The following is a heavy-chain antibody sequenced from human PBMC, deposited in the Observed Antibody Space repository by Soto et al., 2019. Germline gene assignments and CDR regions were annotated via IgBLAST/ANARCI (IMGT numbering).Heavy chain of an antibody. D-gene: IGHD3-22*01. CDR3: ARAHYHDSSGPNGHAFDI. Sequence: QVQLVGSGGGVVQPGRALRLSCAASEFPFSDYAMHWVRQAPGKGLEWVAVISDDGDKVFYADSMKDRLTISRDNSKSTLFLQLTSLGPEDTALYYCARAHYHDSSGPNGHAFDIWGQGTLVTVSS. CDR2: ISDDGDKV. V-gene: IGHV3-30-3*01. CDR1: EFPFSDYA. J-gene: IGHJ3*02.